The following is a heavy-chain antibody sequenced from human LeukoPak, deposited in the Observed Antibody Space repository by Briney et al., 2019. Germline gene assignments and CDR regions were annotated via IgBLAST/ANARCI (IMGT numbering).Heavy chain of an antibody. CDR3: ARETGATTQAYYFDY. CDR2: INPSGGST. CDR1: GYTFTSYY. D-gene: IGHD1-26*01. Sequence: ASVKVSCKASGYTFTSYYMHWVRQAPGQGLEWMGIINPSGGSTSYAQKFQGRVTMTRDMSTSTVYMELSSLRSEDTAVYYCARETGATTQAYYFDYWGQGTLVTVS. J-gene: IGHJ4*02. V-gene: IGHV1-46*01.